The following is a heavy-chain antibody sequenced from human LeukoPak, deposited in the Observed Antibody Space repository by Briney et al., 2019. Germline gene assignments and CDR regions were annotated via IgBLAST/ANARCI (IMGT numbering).Heavy chain of an antibody. J-gene: IGHJ5*02. V-gene: IGHV1-69*13. D-gene: IGHD2-2*01. CDR1: GGTFSSYA. Sequence: SVKVSCKASGGTFSSYAISWVRQAPGQGLEWMGGIIPIFGTANYAQKFQGRVTITADESTSTAYMELSSLRFEDTAVYYCASISLGYCSSTSCLNWFDPWGQGTLVTVSS. CDR2: IIPIFGTA. CDR3: ASISLGYCSSTSCLNWFDP.